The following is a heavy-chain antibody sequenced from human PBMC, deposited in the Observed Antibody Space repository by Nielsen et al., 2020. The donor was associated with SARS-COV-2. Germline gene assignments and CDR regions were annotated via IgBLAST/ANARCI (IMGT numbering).Heavy chain of an antibody. D-gene: IGHD5-18*01. CDR3: AREFALRDTAYSDY. Sequence: GESLKISCAASGFTVSSNYMSWVRQAPGKGLEWVSVIYSGGSTYYADSVKGRFTISRDNSRNTVYLQMNSLRPEDTAVYYCAREFALRDTAYSDYWGQGTLVTVSS. J-gene: IGHJ4*02. CDR1: GFTVSSNY. V-gene: IGHV3-53*01. CDR2: IYSGGST.